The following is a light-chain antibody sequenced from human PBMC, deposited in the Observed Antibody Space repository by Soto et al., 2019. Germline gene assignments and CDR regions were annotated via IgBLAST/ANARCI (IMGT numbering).Light chain of an antibody. V-gene: IGKV1-39*01. CDR3: QQTSRTPYT. CDR2: AAT. J-gene: IGKJ2*01. CDR1: QSITTY. Sequence: DIPMTQSPASLSASVGDRVTITCRASQSITTYLNWYQQKAGKAPKVLISAATNLISGVPSRFSGSGSGTDFTLTISSLQPEDFATYYCQQTSRTPYTFGQGTKVEIK.